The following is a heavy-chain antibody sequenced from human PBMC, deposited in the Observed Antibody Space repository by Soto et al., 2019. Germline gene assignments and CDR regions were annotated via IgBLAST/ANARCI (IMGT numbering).Heavy chain of an antibody. J-gene: IGHJ4*02. Sequence: EVQLLESGGGLVQPGGSLRLSCAASGFTFSTYAMSWVRQAPGKGLEWVSAISGSGGSTYYADSVKGRFTISRDNSKNTLYLQMNSLRAEDTAVYYCAKDSSGWYYFDYWGQGTLVTVSS. CDR1: GFTFSTYA. V-gene: IGHV3-23*01. CDR3: AKDSSGWYYFDY. CDR2: ISGSGGST. D-gene: IGHD6-19*01.